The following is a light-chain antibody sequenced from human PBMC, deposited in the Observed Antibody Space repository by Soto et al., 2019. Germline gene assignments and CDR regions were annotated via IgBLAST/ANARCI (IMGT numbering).Light chain of an antibody. CDR2: DVS. CDR1: SSDVGGYNY. Sequence: QSVLTQPASVSGSPGQSITISCTGTSSDVGGYNYVSWYQQHPGKAPKLMIYDVSNRPSGVSSRFSGSKSGNTASLTISGLQAEDDADYYCSSSRSSSTLVFGGGTQLTVL. CDR3: SSSRSSSTLV. J-gene: IGLJ2*01. V-gene: IGLV2-14*01.